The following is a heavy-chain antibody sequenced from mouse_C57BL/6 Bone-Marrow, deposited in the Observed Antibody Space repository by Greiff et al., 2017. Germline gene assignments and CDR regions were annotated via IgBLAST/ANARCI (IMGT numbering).Heavy chain of an antibody. CDR1: GFNFSSYG. CDR2: ISSGGSYT. Sequence: EVKLVESGGDLVKPGGSLKLSCAASGFNFSSYGMSWVRQTPDKRLEWVATISSGGSYTYYPDSVKGRFTISRDNAKNTLYLQMSSLKSEDTAMYYCARHDYWGQGTTLTVSS. V-gene: IGHV5-6*01. J-gene: IGHJ2*01. CDR3: ARHDY.